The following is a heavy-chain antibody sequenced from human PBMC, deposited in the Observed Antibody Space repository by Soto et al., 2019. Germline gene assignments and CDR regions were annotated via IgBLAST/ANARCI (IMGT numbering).Heavy chain of an antibody. Sequence: QVQLQQWGAGLLKPSETLSLTCAVYGGSFSGYYWCWIRQPPGKGLEWIGEINHSGSTNYNPSLKSRVTISVDTSKNQFSRKLSSVTAADTAVYYCARGRVSGSGSYYVFDYWGQGTLVTVSS. CDR1: GGSFSGYY. D-gene: IGHD3-10*01. CDR3: ARGRVSGSGSYYVFDY. V-gene: IGHV4-34*01. J-gene: IGHJ4*02. CDR2: INHSGST.